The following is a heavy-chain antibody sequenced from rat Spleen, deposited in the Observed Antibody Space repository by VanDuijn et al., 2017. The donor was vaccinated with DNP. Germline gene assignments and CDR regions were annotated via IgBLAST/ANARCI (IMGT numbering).Heavy chain of an antibody. Sequence: EVQLVESGGDLVQPGRSLKVSCVASGFTFDNYWMTWIRQVPGKGLEWVASITTSGDSTSSPDSVKGRFTISRDNAKSILYLQTDSLRSEDTATYYCTTLNFYASLSEYFDYWGQGVMVTVSS. J-gene: IGHJ2*01. V-gene: IGHV5-31*01. CDR1: GFTFDNYW. CDR2: ITTSGDST. CDR3: TTLNFYASLSEYFDY. D-gene: IGHD1-12*01.